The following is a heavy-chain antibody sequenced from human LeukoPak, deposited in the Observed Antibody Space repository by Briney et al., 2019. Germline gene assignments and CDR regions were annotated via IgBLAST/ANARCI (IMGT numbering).Heavy chain of an antibody. Sequence: GRSLRLSCAASGFSFSNYGMHWVRQAPGKGLEWVAVVWYDRSNKWYADSVKSRFTISRDNSKNTLYLQMNSLRAEDTALYYCAKGWSGESFGAQFDHWGQGTLVTVSS. D-gene: IGHD3-10*01. J-gene: IGHJ4*02. V-gene: IGHV3-33*06. CDR1: GFSFSNYG. CDR3: AKGWSGESFGAQFDH. CDR2: VWYDRSNK.